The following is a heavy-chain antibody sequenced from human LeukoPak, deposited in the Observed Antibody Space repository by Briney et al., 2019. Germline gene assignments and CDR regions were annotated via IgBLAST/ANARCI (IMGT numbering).Heavy chain of an antibody. CDR3: AKDNLFDYYDSSGYYSHDAFDI. D-gene: IGHD3-22*01. J-gene: IGHJ3*02. V-gene: IGHV3-23*01. Sequence: GGSLRLSCAAPGFTFSSYNMNWVRQAPGKGLEWVSAISGSGGSTYYADSVKGRFTISRDNSKNTLYLQMNSLRAEDTAVYYCAKDNLFDYYDSSGYYSHDAFDIWGQGTMVTVSS. CDR2: ISGSGGST. CDR1: GFTFSSYN.